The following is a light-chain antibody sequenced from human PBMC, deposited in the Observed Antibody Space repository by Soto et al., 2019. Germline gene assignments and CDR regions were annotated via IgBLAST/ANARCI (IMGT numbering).Light chain of an antibody. Sequence: DIQMTQSPSTLSASVGDRVTITCRASQSISNWLAWYQQKPGKAPKLLISKASTLNNGVPSRFSGSGSGTEFTLTISSLQTDDFAIYYCQQYDTFSTFGQGTKVDLK. V-gene: IGKV1-5*03. J-gene: IGKJ1*01. CDR2: KAS. CDR3: QQYDTFST. CDR1: QSISNW.